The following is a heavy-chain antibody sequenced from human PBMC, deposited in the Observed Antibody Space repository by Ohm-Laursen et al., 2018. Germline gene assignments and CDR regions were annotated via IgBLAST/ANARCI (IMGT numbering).Heavy chain of an antibody. Sequence: SLRLSCAASGFTFSIYGMSWVRQAPGKGLELVARSRDKANSYTTAYVASVKGRFSISRDDSENSLYLQMNSLKTEDTAVYYCTTYYYDSSGYGGFDYWGQGTLVTVSS. V-gene: IGHV3-72*01. D-gene: IGHD3-22*01. J-gene: IGHJ4*02. CDR2: SRDKANSYTT. CDR3: TTYYYDSSGYGGFDY. CDR1: GFTFSIYG.